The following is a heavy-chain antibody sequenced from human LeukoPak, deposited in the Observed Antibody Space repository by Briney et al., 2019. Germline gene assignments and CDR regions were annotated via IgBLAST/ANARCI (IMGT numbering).Heavy chain of an antibody. D-gene: IGHD2-8*01. Sequence: VQPGRSLRLSCAAPGFTFTSAAMAWVRLSPVNALQWVSTIRGSRETIPAADSVKGRFSISRDNSKKTLSLHMSSLRAEDTAIYYCAKVVVSGNGDYFDFWGQGTLVTVAS. J-gene: IGHJ4*02. CDR1: GFTFTSAA. CDR3: AKVVVSGNGDYFDF. V-gene: IGHV3-23*01. CDR2: IRGSRETI.